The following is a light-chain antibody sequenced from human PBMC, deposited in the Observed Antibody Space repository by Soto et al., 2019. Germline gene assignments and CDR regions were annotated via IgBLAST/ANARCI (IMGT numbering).Light chain of an antibody. CDR1: QPISNY. Sequence: DVQMTQSPSSLSASVGDRVTITCRASQPISNYLNWYQQKAGEAPKVLIFGASSLQSGVPSKFSGSGYGTVFPLIINNLPPDVFATYSCQQTHALPLTFGQGTRL. J-gene: IGKJ5*01. CDR2: GAS. V-gene: IGKV1-39*01. CDR3: QQTHALPLT.